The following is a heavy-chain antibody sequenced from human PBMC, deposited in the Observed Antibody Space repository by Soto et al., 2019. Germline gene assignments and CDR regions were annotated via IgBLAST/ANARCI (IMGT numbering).Heavy chain of an antibody. V-gene: IGHV5-10-1*01. J-gene: IGHJ5*02. D-gene: IGHD6-19*01. CDR3: ARRVSSGWHTGNWFDP. Sequence: EVQLVQSGAEVKKPGESLRISCKGSGYSFTSYCISWVRQMPGKGLEWMGRIDPSDSYTNYSPSFQGHVTISADKSISTAYLQWSSLKASDTAMYYCARRVSSGWHTGNWFDPWGQGTLVTVSS. CDR2: IDPSDSYT. CDR1: GYSFTSYC.